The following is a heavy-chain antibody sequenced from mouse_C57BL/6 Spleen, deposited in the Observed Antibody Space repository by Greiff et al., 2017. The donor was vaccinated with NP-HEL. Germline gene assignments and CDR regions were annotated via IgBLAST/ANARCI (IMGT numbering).Heavy chain of an antibody. CDR2: IHPNSGST. J-gene: IGHJ4*01. D-gene: IGHD2-2*01. V-gene: IGHV1-64*01. CDR1: GYTFTSYW. CDR3: ARDYGYEYYAMDY. Sequence: QVQLQQPGAELVKPGASVKLSCKASGYTFTSYWMHWVKQRPGQGLEWIGMIHPNSGSTNYNEKFKSKATLTVDKSSSTAYMQLSSLTSEDSAVYYCARDYGYEYYAMDYWGQGTSVTVSS.